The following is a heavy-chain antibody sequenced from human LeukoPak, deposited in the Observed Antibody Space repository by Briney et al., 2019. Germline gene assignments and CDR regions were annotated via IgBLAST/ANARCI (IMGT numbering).Heavy chain of an antibody. Sequence: GGSLRLSCAVSGFTFSNYVMSWVRQAPGKGLEWVSYINHNGEMIFYPDFVKGRFTISRDNAKNSLYLQMNGLRDEDTAVYYCARDNDWAFHYWGQGTLVTVSS. CDR3: ARDNDWAFHY. D-gene: IGHD3-9*01. CDR2: INHNGEMI. CDR1: GFTFSNYV. V-gene: IGHV3-48*02. J-gene: IGHJ4*02.